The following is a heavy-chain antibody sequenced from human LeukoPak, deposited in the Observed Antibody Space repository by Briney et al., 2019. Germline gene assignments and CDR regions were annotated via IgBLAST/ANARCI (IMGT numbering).Heavy chain of an antibody. V-gene: IGHV4-39*07. CDR3: ARDRTYYYGSGPEGNFDY. Sequence: SETLSLTCTVSGGSISSSSYYWGWIRQPPGKGLEWIGSIYYSGSTYYNPSLKSRVTISVDTSKNQFSLKLSSVTAADTAVYYCARDRTYYYGSGPEGNFDYWGQGTLVTVSS. CDR2: IYYSGST. J-gene: IGHJ4*02. CDR1: GGSISSSSYY. D-gene: IGHD3-10*01.